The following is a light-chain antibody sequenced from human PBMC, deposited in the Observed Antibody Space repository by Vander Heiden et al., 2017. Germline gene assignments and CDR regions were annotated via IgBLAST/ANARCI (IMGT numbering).Light chain of an antibody. J-gene: IGKJ4*01. V-gene: IGKV1-5*01. CDR1: QSISSW. CDR2: DAS. CDR3: QQYNSYSALT. Sequence: DIQMTPSPSTLSSSAGDRVTITCRASQSISSWLAWYQQKPGKAPKLLIYDASSLESGVPSRFSGSGSGTEFTLTISSLQPDDFATYYCQQYNSYSALTFGGGTKVEIK.